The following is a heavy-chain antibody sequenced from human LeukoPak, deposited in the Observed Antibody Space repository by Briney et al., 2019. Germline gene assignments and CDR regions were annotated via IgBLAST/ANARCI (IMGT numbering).Heavy chain of an antibody. J-gene: IGHJ4*02. Sequence: GGSLRLSCAASGFTFSRYAMHWVRQAPGKGLEYVSAISSNGGNTYYANSVKGRFTISRDNSKNTLYLQMGSLRAEDMAVHYCARELNNWDYDYWGQGTLVTVSS. CDR2: ISSNGGNT. CDR3: ARELNNWDYDY. V-gene: IGHV3-64*01. D-gene: IGHD1-7*01. CDR1: GFTFSRYA.